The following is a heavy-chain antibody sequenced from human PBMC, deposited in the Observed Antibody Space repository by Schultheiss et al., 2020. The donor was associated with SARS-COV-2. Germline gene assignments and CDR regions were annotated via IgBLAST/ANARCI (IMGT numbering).Heavy chain of an antibody. Sequence: SQTLSLTCDVSGGSISSGYYWGWIRQPPGKGLEWIGSIYHSGNTYYNPSLKSRVTISVDKSKNQFSLKLSSVTAADTAVYYCARTSSIAAAGRAFFWGQGTLVTVSS. CDR1: GGSISSGYY. CDR2: IYHSGNT. J-gene: IGHJ4*02. V-gene: IGHV4-38-2*01. D-gene: IGHD6-13*01. CDR3: ARTSSIAAAGRAFF.